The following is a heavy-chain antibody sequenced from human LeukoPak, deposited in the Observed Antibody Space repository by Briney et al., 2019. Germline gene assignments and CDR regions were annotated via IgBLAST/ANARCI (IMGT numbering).Heavy chain of an antibody. V-gene: IGHV4-38-2*02. CDR3: ARPLAKATIAAAGFDY. CDR2: IYYSGST. D-gene: IGHD6-13*01. J-gene: IGHJ4*02. Sequence: SETLSLTCTVSGYSISSGYYWGWIRQPPGKGLEWIGFIYYSGSTYYNPSLKSRVTISVDTSKNQFSLKLSSVTAADTAVYYCARPLAKATIAAAGFDYWGQGTLVTVSS. CDR1: GYSISSGYY.